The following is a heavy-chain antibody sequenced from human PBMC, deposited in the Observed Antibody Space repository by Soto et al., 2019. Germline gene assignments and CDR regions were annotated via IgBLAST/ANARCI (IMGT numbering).Heavy chain of an antibody. CDR3: ARGGSPYVWFNEF. D-gene: IGHD3-16*01. V-gene: IGHV1-69*01. Sequence: QEQLVQSGPEVKKPGSSVKVSCKASGDIFSSYAISWVRQARGQGLEWLGGINPVFGTTNYGEKFQGRVKITADESKNTAYMELGSLRSEDTAMYYCARGGSPYVWFNEFWGQGTLVTVSS. CDR1: GDIFSSYA. J-gene: IGHJ4*02. CDR2: INPVFGTT.